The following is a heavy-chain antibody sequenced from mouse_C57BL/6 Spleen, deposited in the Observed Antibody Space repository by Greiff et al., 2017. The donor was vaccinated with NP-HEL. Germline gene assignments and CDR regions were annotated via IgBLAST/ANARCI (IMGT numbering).Heavy chain of an antibody. CDR2: FYPGSGSI. CDR3: ARHEEYHYYGSRSSWFAY. V-gene: IGHV1-62-2*01. J-gene: IGHJ3*01. Sequence: QVQLQQSGAELVKPGASVKLSCKASGYTFTEYTIHWVKQRSGQGLEWIGWFYPGSGSIKYNEKFKDKATLTADKSSSTVYMELSRLTSEDSAVYFCARHEEYHYYGSRSSWFAYWGQGTLVTVSA. D-gene: IGHD1-1*01. CDR1: GYTFTEYT.